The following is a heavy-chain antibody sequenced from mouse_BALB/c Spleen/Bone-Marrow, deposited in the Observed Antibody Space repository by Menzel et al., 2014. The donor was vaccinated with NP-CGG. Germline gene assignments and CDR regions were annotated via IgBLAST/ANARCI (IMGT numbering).Heavy chain of an antibody. V-gene: IGHV5-6-4*01. Sequence: EVKVVESGGGLVKPGGSLKLSCAASGFTFSSYSMSWVRPTPEKRLEWVATISSGGHDTYYPDSVKGRFTISRDNAKNTLYLQMSSLKSEDTAVYYCSKDGGYDYSYYFDYWGQGTTLTVSS. CDR2: ISSGGHDT. CDR1: GFTFSSYS. CDR3: SKDGGYDYSYYFDY. D-gene: IGHD2-4*01. J-gene: IGHJ2*01.